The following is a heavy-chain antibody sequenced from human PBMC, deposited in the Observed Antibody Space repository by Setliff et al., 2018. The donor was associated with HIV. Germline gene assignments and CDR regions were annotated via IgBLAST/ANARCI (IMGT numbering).Heavy chain of an antibody. V-gene: IGHV1-2*02. CDR3: ARAHLLETVMIVLGGFEP. Sequence: GASVKVSCKASGYTFTAYYMHWVRQAPGQGLEWMGWINPNSGGTTYAQKFQGRVTMTRDTSITTAYMELSSLRSDDTAVYYFARAHLLETVMIVLGGFEPWGQGTLVTVSS. CDR2: INPNSGGT. D-gene: IGHD3-22*01. CDR1: GYTFTAYY. J-gene: IGHJ5*02.